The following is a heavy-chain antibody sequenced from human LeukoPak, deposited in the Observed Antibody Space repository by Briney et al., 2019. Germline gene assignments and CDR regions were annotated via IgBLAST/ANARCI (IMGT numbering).Heavy chain of an antibody. D-gene: IGHD6-13*01. Sequence: SVTVSCKASGGTFSSYAISWVRQAPGQGLEWMGGIIPIFGTANYAQKFQGRVTITADESTSTAYMELSSLRSEDTAVYYCARDLTAAGNYYYGMDVWGQGTTVTVSS. CDR2: IIPIFGTA. CDR3: ARDLTAAGNYYYGMDV. J-gene: IGHJ6*02. V-gene: IGHV1-69*13. CDR1: GGTFSSYA.